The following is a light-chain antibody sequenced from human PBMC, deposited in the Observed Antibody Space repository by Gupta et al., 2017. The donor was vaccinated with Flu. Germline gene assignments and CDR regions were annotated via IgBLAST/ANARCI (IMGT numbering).Light chain of an antibody. J-gene: IGLJ3*02. CDR2: ANT. CDR1: SSNIGANFD. V-gene: IGLV1-40*01. CDR3: QSFDRSPSNFWV. Sequence: QSMLTQPPSVSGPPGQRVTISCTGSSSNIGANFDVHWHQQLPGRAPKVLIYANTNRPSGGPDRVSASKSGTSAALDINGLQPEEEADYYCQSFDRSPSNFWVLGGGTRVTVL.